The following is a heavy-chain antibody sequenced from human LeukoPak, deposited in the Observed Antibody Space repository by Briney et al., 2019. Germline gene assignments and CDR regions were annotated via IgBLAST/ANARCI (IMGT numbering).Heavy chain of an antibody. Sequence: GGSLRLSCAASGFTFSSYSMNWVRQAPGKGLEWVSSISRSSNYKYYADSVKGRFTISRDNAKKSLYLQMNSLRAEDTAVYYCAKGGSSWSIDYWGQGTLVTVSS. V-gene: IGHV3-21*04. J-gene: IGHJ4*02. CDR1: GFTFSSYS. CDR2: ISRSSNYK. CDR3: AKGGSSWSIDY. D-gene: IGHD6-13*01.